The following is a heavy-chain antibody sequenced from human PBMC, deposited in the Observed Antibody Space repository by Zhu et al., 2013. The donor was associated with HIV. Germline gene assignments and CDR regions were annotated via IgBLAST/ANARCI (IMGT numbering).Heavy chain of an antibody. V-gene: IGHV1-69*01. CDR3: IRRAFYYDRSWFDP. J-gene: IGHJ5*02. D-gene: IGHD3-22*01. Sequence: QVQLVQSGAELKKPGSSVKVSCKASGGTFRNHLITWVRQVPGQGLEWVGGIIPIFGTPNYAQKFQGRITITADESTSTAYMKLSTLRSEDTAVYYCIRRAFYYDRSWFDPWGQGTLVTVSS. CDR2: IIPIFGTP. CDR1: GGTFRNHL.